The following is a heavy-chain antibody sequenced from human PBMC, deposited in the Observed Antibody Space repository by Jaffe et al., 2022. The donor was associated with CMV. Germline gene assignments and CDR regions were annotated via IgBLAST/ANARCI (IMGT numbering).Heavy chain of an antibody. Sequence: EVQLLESGGGLVQPGGSLRLSCAASGFTFSSYAMSWVRQAPGKGLEWVSAISGSGGSTYYADSVKGRFTISRDNSKNTLYLQMNSLRAEDTAVYYCAKDGEDYDSSGPHYFDYWGQGTLVTVSS. V-gene: IGHV3-23*01. J-gene: IGHJ4*02. D-gene: IGHD3-22*01. CDR2: ISGSGGST. CDR3: AKDGEDYDSSGPHYFDY. CDR1: GFTFSSYA.